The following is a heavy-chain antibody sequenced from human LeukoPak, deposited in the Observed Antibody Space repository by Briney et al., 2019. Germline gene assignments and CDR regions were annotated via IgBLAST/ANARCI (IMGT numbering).Heavy chain of an antibody. CDR1: GFTFKNFG. D-gene: IGHD2/OR15-2a*01. CDR3: AKDRGGGNYYFDS. Sequence: PGGSLRLPCAASGFTFKNFGVHWVRQAPGKGLEWVTFILADGSDQHHADSVRGRFTFSKDNSKNTMYLQMNNLRAEDTAVYYCAKDRGGGNYYFDSWGQGALVTVSS. V-gene: IGHV3-30*02. J-gene: IGHJ4*02. CDR2: ILADGSDQ.